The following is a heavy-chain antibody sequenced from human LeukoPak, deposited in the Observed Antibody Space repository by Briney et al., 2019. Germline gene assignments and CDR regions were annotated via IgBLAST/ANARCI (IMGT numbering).Heavy chain of an antibody. Sequence: PSETLPLTCTVSGGSISSYYWSWIRQPPGKGLEWIGYIYYSGSTNYNPSLKSRVTISVDTSKNQFSLKLSSVTAADTAVYYCARGGPDVEMATTIDYWGQGTLVAVSS. CDR1: GGSISSYY. J-gene: IGHJ4*02. CDR3: ARGGPDVEMATTIDY. D-gene: IGHD5-24*01. V-gene: IGHV4-59*01. CDR2: IYYSGST.